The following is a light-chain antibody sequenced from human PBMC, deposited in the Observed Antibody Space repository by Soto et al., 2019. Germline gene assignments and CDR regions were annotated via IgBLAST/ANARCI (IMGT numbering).Light chain of an antibody. Sequence: QSALTQPPSASGSPGQPVTISCTGTSSDVGGHNYVSWYQQHPGKAPKLMIYEVTQRPSGVPDRFSGSKSGNTASLTVSGLQAEDEADYYCCSYAGNNNVFGTGTKLTVL. CDR2: EVT. J-gene: IGLJ1*01. CDR3: CSYAGNNNV. CDR1: SSDVGGHNY. V-gene: IGLV2-8*01.